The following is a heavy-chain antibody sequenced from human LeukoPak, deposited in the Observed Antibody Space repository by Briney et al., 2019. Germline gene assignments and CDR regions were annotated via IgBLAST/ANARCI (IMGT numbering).Heavy chain of an antibody. V-gene: IGHV4-30-4*01. CDR2: IYYSGST. Sequence: PSQTLSLTCTVSGGSLSSGDYYWSWIRQPPGKGLEWIGYIYYSGSTYYNPSLKSRVTISVDTSKNQFSLKLSSVTAADTAVYYCAREPITYSYGNNWFDPWGQGTLVTVSS. CDR3: AREPITYSYGNNWFDP. J-gene: IGHJ5*02. CDR1: GGSLSSGDYY. D-gene: IGHD5-18*01.